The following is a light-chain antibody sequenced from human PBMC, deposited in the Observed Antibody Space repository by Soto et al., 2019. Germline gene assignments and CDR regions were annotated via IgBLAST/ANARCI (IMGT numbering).Light chain of an antibody. CDR1: QTIRSG. Sequence: DIQMTQSPSTLCACVGDGVTIXCRASQTIRSGFAWCQQKAGEAPKLLIYDDSSLESGVPSRFIGSGSGTEFTLTISRLHPDDVATYFCPSRAFGQGTRLEIK. V-gene: IGKV1-5*01. CDR2: DDS. J-gene: IGKJ5*01. CDR3: PSRA.